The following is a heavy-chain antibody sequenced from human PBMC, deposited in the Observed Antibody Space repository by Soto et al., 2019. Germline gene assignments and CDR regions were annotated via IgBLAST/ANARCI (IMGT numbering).Heavy chain of an antibody. CDR3: ARMNLASLEL. CDR2: ITPNIPLT. Sequence: QVQLLQSGAEVKRPGSSVMVSCKASRVSFNSYGFAWVRQAPGQGLEWLGKITPNIPLTNYAQSFQGRGTITVETSTSTAYLELSSLTCEDSAVYYSARMNLASLELWGQGTLATVSS. J-gene: IGHJ4*02. D-gene: IGHD1-26*01. CDR1: RVSFNSYG. V-gene: IGHV1-69*09.